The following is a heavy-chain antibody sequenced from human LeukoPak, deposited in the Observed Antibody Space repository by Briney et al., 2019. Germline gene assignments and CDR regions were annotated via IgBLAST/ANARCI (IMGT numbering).Heavy chain of an antibody. CDR2: VPYAGDNK. CDR3: AKSEAPCSGGSCYPDY. V-gene: IGHV3-30-3*02. Sequence: GRSLRLSCAASGFTFSAYSMHWVRQAPGKGLEWVTVVPYAGDNKFDADSVKGRFTISRDNAKNTLYLQMNSLRAEDTAVYYCAKSEAPCSGGSCYPDYWGQGTLVTVSS. D-gene: IGHD2-15*01. J-gene: IGHJ4*02. CDR1: GFTFSAYS.